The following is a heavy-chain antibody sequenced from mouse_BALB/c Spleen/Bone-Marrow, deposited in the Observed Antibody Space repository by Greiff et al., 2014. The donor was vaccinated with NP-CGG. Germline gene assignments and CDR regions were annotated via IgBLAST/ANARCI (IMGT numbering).Heavy chain of an antibody. Sequence: DVQLVESGAELVKPGASVKLSCTASGFNIKDTYMHWVKQRPEQGLEWIGRIDPANGNNKYDPKFQGKATITADTSSNTAYLQLSSLTSEDTAVYYCASYRYAWYFDVWGAGTTVTVSS. CDR2: IDPANGNN. D-gene: IGHD2-14*01. J-gene: IGHJ1*01. CDR3: ASYRYAWYFDV. V-gene: IGHV14-3*02. CDR1: GFNIKDTY.